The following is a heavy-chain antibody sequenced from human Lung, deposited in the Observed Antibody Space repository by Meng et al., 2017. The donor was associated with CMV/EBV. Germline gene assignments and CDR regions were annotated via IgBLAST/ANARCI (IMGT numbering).Heavy chain of an antibody. V-gene: IGHV3-9*01. D-gene: IGHD6-19*01. CDR3: AKDSSAWYGGIDFDY. Sequence: GGSXRLXXVASGFTFDNYAMHWVRQAPGKGLEWVSGISWNSDTIDYAASVRGRFTVSRDNAKHSLYLQVNSLRIEDTALYYCAKDSSAWYGGIDFDYWGQGXLVTVSS. J-gene: IGHJ4*02. CDR2: ISWNSDTI. CDR1: GFTFDNYA.